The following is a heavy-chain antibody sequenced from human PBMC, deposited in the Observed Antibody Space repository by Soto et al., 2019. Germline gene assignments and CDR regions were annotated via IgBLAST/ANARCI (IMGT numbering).Heavy chain of an antibody. Sequence: GGSLRLSCAASGFTFSSYSMNWVRQAPGKGLEWVSSISSSSSYIYYADSVKGRFTISRDNAKNSLYLQMNSLRAEDSAVYYCARSGSYSSSWYYLGWFDPWGQGTLVTVSS. D-gene: IGHD6-13*01. CDR3: ARSGSYSSSWYYLGWFDP. V-gene: IGHV3-21*01. CDR2: ISSSSSYI. J-gene: IGHJ5*02. CDR1: GFTFSSYS.